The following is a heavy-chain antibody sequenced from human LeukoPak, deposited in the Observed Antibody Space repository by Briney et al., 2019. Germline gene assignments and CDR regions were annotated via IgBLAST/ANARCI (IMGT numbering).Heavy chain of an antibody. CDR3: ASHIVLMVYAFDY. Sequence: HGASVKVSCKASGYTFTNYGISWVRQAPGQGLDWMGWISAYNGNKVYAQELQGRVTMTTDTSTSTAYMELRSLRSDDTAVYYCASHIVLMVYAFDYWGQGTLVTVSS. CDR1: GYTFTNYG. D-gene: IGHD2-8*01. CDR2: ISAYNGNK. J-gene: IGHJ4*02. V-gene: IGHV1-18*01.